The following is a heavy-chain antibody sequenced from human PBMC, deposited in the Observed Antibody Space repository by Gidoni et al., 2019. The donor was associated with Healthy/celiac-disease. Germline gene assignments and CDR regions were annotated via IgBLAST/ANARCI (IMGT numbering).Heavy chain of an antibody. CDR1: GFTFSSYG. CDR2: IWYDGSNK. D-gene: IGHD6-19*01. Sequence: QVQLVESVGGVVQPGRSRRRSCAAYGFTFSSYGMHWVRQAPGKGLEWVAVIWYDGSNKYYAESVMGRFTISRDNSKNTLYLQMNSLRAEDTAVYYCARDEGYSSGWYDYWGQGTLVTVSS. J-gene: IGHJ4*02. V-gene: IGHV3-33*01. CDR3: ARDEGYSSGWYDY.